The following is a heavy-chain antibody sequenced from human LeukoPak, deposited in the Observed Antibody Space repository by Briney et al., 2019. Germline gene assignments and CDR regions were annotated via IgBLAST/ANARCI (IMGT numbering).Heavy chain of an antibody. V-gene: IGHV4-39*07. J-gene: IGHJ3*02. CDR3: ARGSQNRGDFWI. CDR2: IYYSGST. CDR1: GGSISSRSYY. D-gene: IGHD3-3*01. Sequence: SETLSLTCTVSGGSISSRSYYWGWIRQPPGKGLEWIGIIYYSGSTYSNPSLRSRVTISVDKSKNQFSLKLSSVTAADTAVYYCARGSQNRGDFWIWGQGTMVTVSS.